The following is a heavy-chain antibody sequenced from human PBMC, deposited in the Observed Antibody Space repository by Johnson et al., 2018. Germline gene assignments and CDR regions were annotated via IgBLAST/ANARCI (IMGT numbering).Heavy chain of an antibody. CDR2: ISGGGGST. CDR3: ANLPDIVVVVTADGVLSFDL. Sequence: EVQLVESGGGLVQPGGSLRLSCAASGFTFSSYAMSWVRQAPGKGLEWVSAISGGGGSTYYADSVKGRFPISRDNSKNTLYLQMNSLRAEDTAVYYCANLPDIVVVVTADGVLSFDLWGRGTLVTVSS. V-gene: IGHV3-23*04. J-gene: IGHJ2*01. CDR1: GFTFSSYA. D-gene: IGHD2-15*01.